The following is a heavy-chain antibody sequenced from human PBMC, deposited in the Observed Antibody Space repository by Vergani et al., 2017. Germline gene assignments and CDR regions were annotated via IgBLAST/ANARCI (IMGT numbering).Heavy chain of an antibody. Sequence: EVQLVESGGGLVQPGRSLRLSCTASGFTFGDYAMSWFRQAPGKGLEWVGFIRSKAYGGTTEYAASVKGRFTISRDDSKNTLYLQMNSLRAEDTAVYYCARGGIAAAGRRGDYFDYWGQGTLVTVSS. J-gene: IGHJ4*02. CDR1: GFTFGDYA. CDR3: ARGGIAAAGRRGDYFDY. V-gene: IGHV3-49*03. D-gene: IGHD6-13*01. CDR2: IRSKAYGGTT.